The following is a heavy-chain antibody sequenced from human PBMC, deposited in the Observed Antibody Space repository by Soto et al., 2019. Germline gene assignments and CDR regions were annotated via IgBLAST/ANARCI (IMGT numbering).Heavy chain of an antibody. CDR3: ARENHGGSPDLDY. D-gene: IGHD2-15*01. V-gene: IGHV3-11*01. CDR1: GFTFSDYY. CDR2: ISSSGSTI. J-gene: IGHJ4*02. Sequence: GGSLRLSXAASGFTFSDYYMSWIRQAPGKGLEWVSYISSSGSTIYYADSVKGRFTISRDNAKNSLYLQMNSLRAEDTAVYYCARENHGGSPDLDYWGQGTLVTVSS.